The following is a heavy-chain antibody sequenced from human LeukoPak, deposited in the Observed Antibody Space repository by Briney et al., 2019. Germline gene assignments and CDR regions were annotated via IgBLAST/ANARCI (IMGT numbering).Heavy chain of an antibody. J-gene: IGHJ4*02. V-gene: IGHV4-4*07. CDR1: GGSISSYY. CDR3: ARGSRDSSGYYLPLDY. CDR2: IYTSGST. Sequence: PSETLSLTCTVSGGSISSYYWSWIRQPAGKGLEWIGRIYTSGSTNYNPSLKSRVTMSVDTSKNQFSLKLSSVTAADTAVYYCARGSRDSSGYYLPLDYWGQGTLVTVSS. D-gene: IGHD3-22*01.